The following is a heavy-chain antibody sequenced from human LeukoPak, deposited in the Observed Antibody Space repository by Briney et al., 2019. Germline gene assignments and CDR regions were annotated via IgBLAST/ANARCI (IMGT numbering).Heavy chain of an antibody. J-gene: IGHJ4*02. V-gene: IGHV3-21*01. CDR1: RFTFSSYS. D-gene: IGHD6-6*01. CDR2: ISSSSSYI. Sequence: PGGSLRLSCAASRFTFSSYSMNWVRQAPGKGLEWVSSISSSSSYIYYADSVKGRFTISRDNAKNSLYLQMNSLRAEDTAVYYCARVIRGIAARPIDYWGQGTLVTVSS. CDR3: ARVIRGIAARPIDY.